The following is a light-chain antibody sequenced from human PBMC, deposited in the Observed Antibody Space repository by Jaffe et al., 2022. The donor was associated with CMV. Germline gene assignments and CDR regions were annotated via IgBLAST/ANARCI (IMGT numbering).Light chain of an antibody. CDR2: WAS. J-gene: IGKJ1*01. V-gene: IGKV4-1*01. CDR1: QNILYSSSKKNN. Sequence: DIVMTQSPEFLAVSPGERATINCKSSQNILYSSSKKNNLAWYQQKPGQPPKLLIYWASTRESGVPDRFSGSGSGTDFTLTISSLQAEDVAVYYCQQYYSTPRTFGQGTKVEIK. CDR3: QQYYSTPRT.